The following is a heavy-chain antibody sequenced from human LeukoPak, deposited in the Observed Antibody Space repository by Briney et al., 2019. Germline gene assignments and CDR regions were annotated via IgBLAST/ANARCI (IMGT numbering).Heavy chain of an antibody. J-gene: IGHJ3*01. Sequence: PGGSLRLSCAASGFTFSSYSMNWVRQAPGKGLEWVSFITSSSSSVYYADSVKGRFTLSRDNAKNSLYLQVNSLRAEDTAVYYCARSYHDILTGYQDYGAFDVWGQGTMVTVSS. CDR1: GFTFSSYS. D-gene: IGHD3-9*01. V-gene: IGHV3-48*04. CDR3: ARSYHDILTGYQDYGAFDV. CDR2: ITSSSSSV.